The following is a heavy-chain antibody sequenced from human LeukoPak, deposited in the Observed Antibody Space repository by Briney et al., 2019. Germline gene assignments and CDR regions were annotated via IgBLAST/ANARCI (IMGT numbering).Heavy chain of an antibody. CDR1: GYSFTSYW. Sequence: GESLKISCKASGYSFTSYWIGWVRQMPGKGLEWMGIINPSDSDIRYTPSFQGQVTISADKSLSTAYLQWNSLKASDTAIYYCARQTAMGRSGDYWGQGTLVTVSS. V-gene: IGHV5-51*01. CDR3: ARQTAMGRSGDY. D-gene: IGHD7-27*01. J-gene: IGHJ4*02. CDR2: INPSDSDI.